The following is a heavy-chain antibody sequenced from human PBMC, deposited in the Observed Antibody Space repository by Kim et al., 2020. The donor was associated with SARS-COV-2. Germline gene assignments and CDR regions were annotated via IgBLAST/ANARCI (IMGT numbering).Heavy chain of an antibody. Sequence: SETLSLICKVSGGSMNTYYWTWIRQPPGKGLEWIGQIFYSGSTKYNPSLKSRVTISLDTSKNQFSLKLNSVTAADTAVYYCARNYYYGSGSYHAFDVWG. J-gene: IGHJ3*01. CDR3: ARNYYYGSGSYHAFDV. D-gene: IGHD3-10*01. CDR2: IFYSGST. CDR1: GGSMNTYY. V-gene: IGHV4-59*01.